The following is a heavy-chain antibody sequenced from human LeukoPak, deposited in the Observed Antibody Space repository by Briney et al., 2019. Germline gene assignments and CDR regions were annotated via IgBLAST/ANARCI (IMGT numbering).Heavy chain of an antibody. CDR1: GFTFSSYS. V-gene: IGHV3-48*04. CDR2: ISSSGSTI. Sequence: GGSLRLSCAASGFTFSSYSMNWVRQAPGKGLEWVSYISSSGSTIYYADSVKGRFTISRDNAKNSLYLQMNSLRAEDTAVYYCARGIVGVVTVYIPHAFDIWGQGTMVTVSS. J-gene: IGHJ3*02. D-gene: IGHD2-21*02. CDR3: ARGIVGVVTVYIPHAFDI.